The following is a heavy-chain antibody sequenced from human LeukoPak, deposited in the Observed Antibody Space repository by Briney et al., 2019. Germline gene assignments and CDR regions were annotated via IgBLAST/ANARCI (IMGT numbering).Heavy chain of an antibody. J-gene: IGHJ6*03. CDR3: AKTVDTAMVSHYYYYMDV. CDR1: GFTFSSYA. Sequence: GGSLRLSCAASGFTFSSYAMSWVRQAPGKGLEWVSAISGSGGSTYYADSVKGRFTISRGNSKNTLYLQMNSLRAEDTAVYYCAKTVDTAMVSHYYYYMDVWGKGTMVTVSS. CDR2: ISGSGGST. D-gene: IGHD5-18*01. V-gene: IGHV3-23*01.